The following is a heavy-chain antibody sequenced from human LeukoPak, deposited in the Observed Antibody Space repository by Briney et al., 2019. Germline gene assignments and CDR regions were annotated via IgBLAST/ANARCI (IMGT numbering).Heavy chain of an antibody. Sequence: GGSLRLSCAASGFTFSNYSMNWVRQAPGKGLEWVSSISSSSSYIYYADSVKGRFTISRDNAKNSLYLQMNSLRAEDTAVYYCARYSSSWPLLDYWGQGTLVTVSS. CDR3: ARYSSSWPLLDY. CDR1: GFTFSNYS. J-gene: IGHJ4*02. V-gene: IGHV3-21*01. D-gene: IGHD6-13*01. CDR2: ISSSSSYI.